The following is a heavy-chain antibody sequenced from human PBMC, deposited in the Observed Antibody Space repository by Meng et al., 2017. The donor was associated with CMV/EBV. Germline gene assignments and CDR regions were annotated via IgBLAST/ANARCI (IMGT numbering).Heavy chain of an antibody. D-gene: IGHD6-13*01. CDR2: IKQDGSEK. V-gene: IGHV3-7*01. J-gene: IGHJ6*02. CDR3: ARTTSAGGTTWYYYYYGMDV. CDR1: GFTFSSYW. Sequence: ESLKISFASSGFTFSSYWMSWVRQAPGKGLEWVANIKQDGSEKYYVDSVKGRFTISRDNAKNSLYLQMNSLRAEDTAVYYCARTTSAGGTTWYYYYYGMDVWGQGTTVTVSS.